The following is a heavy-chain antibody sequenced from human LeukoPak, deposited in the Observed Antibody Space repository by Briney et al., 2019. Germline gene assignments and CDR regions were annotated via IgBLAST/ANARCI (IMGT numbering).Heavy chain of an antibody. CDR3: ARGPAASGYYDSRGRNGYFDY. CDR1: GGSFSGYY. D-gene: IGHD3-22*01. V-gene: IGHV4-34*01. J-gene: IGHJ4*02. CDR2: INHSGST. Sequence: PSETLSLTCAVYGGSFSGYYWSWIRQPPGKGLEWIGEINHSGSTNYNPSLKSRVTISVDTSKNQFSLKLSSVTAADTAVYYCARGPAASGYYDSRGRNGYFDYWGQGTLVTVSS.